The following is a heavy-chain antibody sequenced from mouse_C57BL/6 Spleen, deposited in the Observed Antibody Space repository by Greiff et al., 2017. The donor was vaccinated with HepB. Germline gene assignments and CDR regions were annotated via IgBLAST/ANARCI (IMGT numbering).Heavy chain of an antibody. J-gene: IGHJ2*01. CDR2: IHPNSGST. Sequence: QVQLQQPGAELVKPGASVKLSCKASGYTFTSYWMHWVKQRPGQGLEWIGMIHPNSGSTNYNQKFKGKATLTVDKSSSTAYMQLSSLTSEDSAVYYCAIERANWGYYFDYWGQGTTLTVSS. CDR1: GYTFTSYW. D-gene: IGHD4-1*01. CDR3: AIERANWGYYFDY. V-gene: IGHV1-64*01.